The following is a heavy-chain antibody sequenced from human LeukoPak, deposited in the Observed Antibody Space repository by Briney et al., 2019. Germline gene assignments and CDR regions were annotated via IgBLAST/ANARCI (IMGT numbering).Heavy chain of an antibody. CDR1: GDSVSSNSAA. Sequence: KTSQTLSLTCAISGDSVSSNSAAWNWIRQSPSRGLEWLGRAYYRSKWYYDFAVSVKSRITINPDTSKNQLSLQLKSVTPVDTAVYYCTREDEVGTTFAWFDPWGQGTLVTVSS. CDR3: TREDEVGTTFAWFDP. CDR2: AYYRSKWYY. J-gene: IGHJ5*02. V-gene: IGHV6-1*01. D-gene: IGHD1-26*01.